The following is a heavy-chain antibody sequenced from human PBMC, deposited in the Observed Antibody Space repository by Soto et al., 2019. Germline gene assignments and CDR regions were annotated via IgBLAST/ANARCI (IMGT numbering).Heavy chain of an antibody. CDR1: GFTFSSYA. V-gene: IGHV3-23*01. Sequence: PGGSLRLSCAASGFTFSSYAMSWVRQAPGKGLEWVSAISGSGGSTYYADSVKGRFTISRDNSKNTLYLQMNSLRAEDTAVYYCATAHGWELLGPFDYWGQGTLVTVSS. J-gene: IGHJ4*02. D-gene: IGHD1-26*01. CDR3: ATAHGWELLGPFDY. CDR2: ISGSGGST.